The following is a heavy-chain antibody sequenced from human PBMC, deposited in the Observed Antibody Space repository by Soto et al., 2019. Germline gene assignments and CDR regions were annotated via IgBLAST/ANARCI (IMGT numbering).Heavy chain of an antibody. V-gene: IGHV3-30*18. Sequence: QVQLVESGGGVVQPGRSLRLSCAASGFTFSSYGMHWVRQAPGKGLEWVAVISYDGSNKYYADSVKGRFTISRDTSKNTLYLQMNSLRAEDTAVYYCAKDTLWFGELLPSPRDQGTLVTVSS. CDR2: ISYDGSNK. J-gene: IGHJ1*01. CDR3: AKDTLWFGELLPSP. D-gene: IGHD3-10*01. CDR1: GFTFSSYG.